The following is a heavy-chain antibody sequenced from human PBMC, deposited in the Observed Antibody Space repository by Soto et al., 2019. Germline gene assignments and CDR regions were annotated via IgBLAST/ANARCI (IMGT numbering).Heavy chain of an antibody. J-gene: IGHJ4*02. CDR1: GFTFSSYA. Sequence: EVQLVESGGGLVKPGGSLRLSCAASGFTFSSYAMNWVRQPPGKGLEWVSSIDSTSSSIFYVDSVKGRFTISRDNAKNAMFLQMDSLRAEDTAVYYCTRQDATRGYQYWGQGTLFIVSS. D-gene: IGHD3-22*01. CDR3: TRQDATRGYQY. CDR2: IDSTSSSI. V-gene: IGHV3-21*01.